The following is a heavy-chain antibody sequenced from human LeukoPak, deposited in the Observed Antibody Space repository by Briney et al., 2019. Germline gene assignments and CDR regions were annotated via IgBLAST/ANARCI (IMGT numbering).Heavy chain of an antibody. CDR3: ARGPKYYYTGRGSYYGFDF. CDR1: GGSISSYY. J-gene: IGHJ4*02. CDR2: IYYSGST. D-gene: IGHD3-22*01. V-gene: IGHV4-59*01. Sequence: SETLSLTCTVSGGSISSYYWSWIRQPPGKGLEWIGYIYYSGSTNYNPSLKSRVTISLGTPKTQFSMRLTSETAADTAVYYCARGPKYYYTGRGSYYGFDFWGQGILVTVSS.